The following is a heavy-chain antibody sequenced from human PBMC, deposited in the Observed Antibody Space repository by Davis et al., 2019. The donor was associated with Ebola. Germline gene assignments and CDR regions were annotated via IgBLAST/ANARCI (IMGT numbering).Heavy chain of an antibody. J-gene: IGHJ6*02. Sequence: SETLSLTCTVSGGSISSYYWRWLRQPAGKGLEWIGRIYTSGSTNYNPSLKSRVTMSVDTSKNQFSLKLSSVTAADTAVYYWARDLRDIVVVPAAEGYYYYYGMDVWGQGTTVTVSS. CDR1: GGSISSYY. D-gene: IGHD2-2*01. CDR2: IYTSGST. V-gene: IGHV4-4*07. CDR3: ARDLRDIVVVPAAEGYYYYYGMDV.